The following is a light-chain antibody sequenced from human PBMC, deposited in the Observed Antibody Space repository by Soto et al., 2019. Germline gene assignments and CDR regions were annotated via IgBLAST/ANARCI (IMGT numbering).Light chain of an antibody. V-gene: IGKV4-1*01. Sequence: DIVMTQSPDSLAVSLGERATINCKSSQSVLYSSNNKNYLAWYQQRPGQAPRLLIYGASSRATGIPDRFSGSGSGTEFTLTISRLEPEDFAVYYCQQYGSSSWTFGQGTKVDIK. CDR1: QSVLYSSNNKNY. J-gene: IGKJ1*01. CDR2: GAS. CDR3: QQYGSSSWT.